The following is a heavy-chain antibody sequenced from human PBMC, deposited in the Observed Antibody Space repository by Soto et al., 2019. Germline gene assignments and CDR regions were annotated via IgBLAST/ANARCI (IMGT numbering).Heavy chain of an antibody. CDR3: AKGGYWSTTSCVSWFDP. J-gene: IGHJ5*02. Sequence: HVHLEQSGAVVKKPGASVKVACKASGYSFTTYSMHWVRQAPGQRPEWIGWLNAGNGDTKYSQALQGRVTITVDTSATTVYLELSSLTSEDTAVYYCAKGGYWSTTSCVSWFDPWGQGTQVTVSP. CDR1: GYSFTTYS. D-gene: IGHD2-2*01. CDR2: LNAGNGDT. V-gene: IGHV1-3*01.